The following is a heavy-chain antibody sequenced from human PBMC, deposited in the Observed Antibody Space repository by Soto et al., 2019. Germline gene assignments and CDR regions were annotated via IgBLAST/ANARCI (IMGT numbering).Heavy chain of an antibody. D-gene: IGHD1-26*01. Sequence: QVQLQESGPGLVKPSETLSLTCTVSGGSISSYYWSWIRQPPGKGLEWIGYIYYSGSTNYNPSLKSRVTISVDTSKNQFSLKLSSVTAADTAVYYCAREKDLLFDYWGRGTLVTVSS. CDR2: IYYSGST. CDR1: GGSISSYY. V-gene: IGHV4-59*12. J-gene: IGHJ4*02. CDR3: AREKDLLFDY.